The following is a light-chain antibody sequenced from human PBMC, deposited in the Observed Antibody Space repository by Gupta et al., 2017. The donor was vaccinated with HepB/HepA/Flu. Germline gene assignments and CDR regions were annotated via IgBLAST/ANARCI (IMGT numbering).Light chain of an antibody. Sequence: EILLTQSPGTLSLSPGERATLSCRASQTVTSDFLAWYQQKPGQAPRLLIYGSSTRATGIPDRFSGGGSGTDFTLTVSRREHEDCAVYYWQQYGGVITFGQGTRLE. J-gene: IGKJ5*01. CDR3: QQYGGVIT. CDR2: GSS. CDR1: QTVTSDF. V-gene: IGKV3-20*01.